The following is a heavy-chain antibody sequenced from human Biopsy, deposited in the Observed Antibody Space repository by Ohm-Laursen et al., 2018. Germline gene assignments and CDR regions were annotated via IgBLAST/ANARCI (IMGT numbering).Heavy chain of an antibody. CDR2: IIPILRTT. CDR3: AREAIGYQLPCDD. D-gene: IGHD2-15*01. J-gene: IGHJ4*02. Sequence: SVKVSCKASGGTSTNYAITWVRQAPGQGLEWMGRIIPILRTTTYAPKFQGRVTFTADKSSSTAYLELSSLTSEDTAMFYCAREAIGYQLPCDDWGQGTLVTVSS. V-gene: IGHV1-69*04. CDR1: GGTSTNYA.